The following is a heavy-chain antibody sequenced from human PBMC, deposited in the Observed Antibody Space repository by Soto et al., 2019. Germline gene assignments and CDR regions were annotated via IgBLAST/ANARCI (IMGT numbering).Heavy chain of an antibody. CDR3: ARGASRWYPYFFDS. J-gene: IGHJ4*02. V-gene: IGHV1-69*01. Sequence: QAQVVQSGAEVRKPGSSVKLSCKASEGTFNSYAIAWVRQAPGQGLEWMGGIVPYYNTLNYAQKFQDRVTITADASANTVYMELSSLRSDDTAVYFCARGASRWYPYFFDSWAQGPVVTVSS. CDR2: IVPYYNTL. D-gene: IGHD6-13*01. CDR1: EGTFNSYA.